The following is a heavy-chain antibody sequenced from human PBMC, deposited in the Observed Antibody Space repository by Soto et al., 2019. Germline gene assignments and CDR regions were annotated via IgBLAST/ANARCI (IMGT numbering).Heavy chain of an antibody. CDR2: IASNADGGTT. J-gene: IGHJ6*02. CDR1: RFTFGEFS. V-gene: IGHV3-49*04. Sequence: GGSLRLSCTASRFTFGEFSIHWVRQSPGTGLEWVGFIASNADGGTTEYAASVKGRFTISRDDSQRIAYLQMNSLKIEDTAVYYCSRGKYTGRTRDYFFGMDVWGQGTTVTVSS. CDR3: SRGKYTGRTRDYFFGMDV. D-gene: IGHD1-26*01.